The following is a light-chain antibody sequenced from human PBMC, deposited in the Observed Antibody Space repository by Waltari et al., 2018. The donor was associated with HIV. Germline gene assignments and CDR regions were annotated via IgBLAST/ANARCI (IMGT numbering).Light chain of an antibody. Sequence: LTQPASVSGSPGQSITISCIGTTIDISFLTYVSWYQQFPGKPPQLLIYGNSLRSSGVCHRFSASQSGRTASLTISGLQAADEAVYYCGADVATLTPAFGGGTQVTVL. CDR2: GNS. CDR1: TIDISFLTY. V-gene: IGLV2-14*01. J-gene: IGLJ3*02. CDR3: GADVATLTPA.